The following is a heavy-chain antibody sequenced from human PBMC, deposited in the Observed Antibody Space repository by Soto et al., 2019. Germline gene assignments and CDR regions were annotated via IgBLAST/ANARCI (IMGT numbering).Heavy chain of an antibody. Sequence: SETLSLTCTVSGGSISNGYYYWSWVRQNPGKGLEWIGHIYHSGSTYYNPSLKSRVTISVDTSKNQFSLKLSSVTAADTAVYYCARAELPKRYYYYGMDVWGQGTTVTV. V-gene: IGHV4-31*03. CDR3: ARAELPKRYYYYGMDV. CDR1: GGSISNGYYY. CDR2: IYHSGST. J-gene: IGHJ6*02. D-gene: IGHD1-1*01.